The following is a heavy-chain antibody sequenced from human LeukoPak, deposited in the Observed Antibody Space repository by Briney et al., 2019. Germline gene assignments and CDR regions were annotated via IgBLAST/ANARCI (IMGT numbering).Heavy chain of an antibody. CDR3: ARDSHDSSGYLRGSFDY. D-gene: IGHD3-22*01. CDR2: INPSGGST. CDR1: GYTVTGYY. Sequence: ASVKVSCKTSGYTVTGYYMHWVRQAPGQGLEWMGIINPSGGSTSYAQKFQGRVTMTRDMSTSTVYMGLSSLRSEDTAVYYCARDSHDSSGYLRGSFDYWGQGTLVTVSS. J-gene: IGHJ4*02. V-gene: IGHV1-46*01.